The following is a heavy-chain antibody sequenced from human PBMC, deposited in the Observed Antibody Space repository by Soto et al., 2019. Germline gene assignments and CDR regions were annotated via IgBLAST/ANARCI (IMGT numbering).Heavy chain of an antibody. CDR3: AGTTSHQWYYTDV. CDR1: GDSVASNSAA. D-gene: IGHD1-7*01. V-gene: IGHV6-1*01. J-gene: IGHJ6*03. Sequence: SQTLSLTCAISGDSVASNSAAWNWIRQSPSRGLEWLARAYYRSRWYYDYAVSVRSRITVNPDTSKNQFSLQLTSVTPEDTAVYYCAGTTSHQWYYTDVWGKGTTVTVSS. CDR2: AYYRSRWYY.